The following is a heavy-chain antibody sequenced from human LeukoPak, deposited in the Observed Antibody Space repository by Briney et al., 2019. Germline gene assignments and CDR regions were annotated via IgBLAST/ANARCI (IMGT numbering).Heavy chain of an antibody. CDR1: GYTFTGYY. Sequence: ASVKVSCKASGYTFTGYYMHWVRQAPGQGLEWMGWINPNSGGTNYAQKFRGRVTMTRDTSASTAYMELSSLRSEDMAVYYCARGFAEFECSGGSCVPFDYWGQGTLVTVSS. V-gene: IGHV1-2*02. CDR2: INPNSGGT. CDR3: ARGFAEFECSGGSCVPFDY. J-gene: IGHJ4*02. D-gene: IGHD2-15*01.